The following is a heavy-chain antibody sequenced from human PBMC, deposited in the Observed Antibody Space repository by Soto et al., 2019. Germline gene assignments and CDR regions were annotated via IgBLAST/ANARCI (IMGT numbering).Heavy chain of an antibody. CDR3: ARTYYDFWSGYSHWFDP. D-gene: IGHD3-3*01. CDR1: GGSICSYY. CDR2: IYYSGST. V-gene: IGHV4-59*01. Sequence: AETLSLTCTVSGGSICSYYWSWIRQPPEKRLEWIGYIYYSGSTNYNPSLKSRVTISVDTSKNQFSLKLSSVTAADTAMYFCARTYYDFWSGYSHWFDPWGQGTLVTVSS. J-gene: IGHJ5*02.